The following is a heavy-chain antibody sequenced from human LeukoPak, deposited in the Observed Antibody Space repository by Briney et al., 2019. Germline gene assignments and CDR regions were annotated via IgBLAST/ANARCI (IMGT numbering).Heavy chain of an antibody. CDR2: INAGNGDT. D-gene: IGHD3-22*01. CDR1: GYTFSNYI. Sequence: ASVKVSCQASGYTFSNYIIHWVRQAPGQRLEWMGWINAGNGDTEYSQRFQGRLISTRDTSATTVYMDLSSLRSEDTAVYYCANPRYDSSGYYYVDWGQGTLVTVSS. V-gene: IGHV1-3*01. CDR3: ANPRYDSSGYYYVD. J-gene: IGHJ4*02.